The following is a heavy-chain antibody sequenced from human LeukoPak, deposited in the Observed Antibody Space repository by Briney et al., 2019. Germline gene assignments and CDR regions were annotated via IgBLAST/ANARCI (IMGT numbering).Heavy chain of an antibody. CDR2: ISGSGGST. D-gene: IGHD3-10*01. CDR3: ARDCEGVLLWFGECYGMDV. Sequence: PGGSLRLSCAASGFTFSSYAMSWVRQAPGKGLEWVSAISGSGGSTYYADSVKGRFTISRDNSKNTLYLQMNSLRAEDTAVYYCARDCEGVLLWFGECYGMDVWGQGTTVTVSS. V-gene: IGHV3-23*01. CDR1: GFTFSSYA. J-gene: IGHJ6*02.